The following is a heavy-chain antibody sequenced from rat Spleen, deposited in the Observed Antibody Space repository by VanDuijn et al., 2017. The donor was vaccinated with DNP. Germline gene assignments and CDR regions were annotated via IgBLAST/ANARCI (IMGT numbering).Heavy chain of an antibody. D-gene: IGHD4-3*01. CDR1: GFIFSNYG. J-gene: IGHJ2*01. CDR2: IGSPAYAP. V-gene: IGHV5-19*01. CDR3: VRWNSGHFDY. Sequence: EVQLVESGGGLVQPGRSLKLSCAVSGFIFSNYGMHWIRQAPAKGLEWVAYIGSPAYAPYYTDSVKGRFAISRDNAKSTLYLQMNSLRSEDMATYYCVRWNSGHFDYWGQGVMVTVSS.